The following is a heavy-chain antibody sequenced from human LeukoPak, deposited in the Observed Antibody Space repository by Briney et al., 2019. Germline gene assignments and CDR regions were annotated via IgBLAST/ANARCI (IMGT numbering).Heavy chain of an antibody. CDR2: IYTSGST. CDR1: GGSISSYY. Sequence: SETLSLTCTVSGGSISSYYWSWIRQPAGKGLEWIGRIYTSGSTNYNPSLKSRVTMSVDTSKNQFSLKLSSVTAADTAVYYCARRPGGYCSGGSCYTGYYFDYWGQGTLVTVSS. V-gene: IGHV4-4*07. J-gene: IGHJ4*02. CDR3: ARRPGGYCSGGSCYTGYYFDY. D-gene: IGHD2-15*01.